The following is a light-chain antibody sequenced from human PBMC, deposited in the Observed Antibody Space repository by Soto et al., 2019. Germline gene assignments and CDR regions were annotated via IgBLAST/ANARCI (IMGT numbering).Light chain of an antibody. CDR2: WAS. Sequence: DIVMTQSPDSLAVSLGERVTINCKSSQSVLYNSNNKNYLTWYQQKPGQPPNLLIYWASTRESGVPGRFSGSGSGTDFTLTISSLQAEDVAVYYCQQYYSTPYTFGQGTKLEIK. CDR1: QSVLYNSNNKNY. CDR3: QQYYSTPYT. V-gene: IGKV4-1*01. J-gene: IGKJ2*01.